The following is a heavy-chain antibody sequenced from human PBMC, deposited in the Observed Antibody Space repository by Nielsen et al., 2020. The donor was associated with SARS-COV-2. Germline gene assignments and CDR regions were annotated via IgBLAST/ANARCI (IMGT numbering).Heavy chain of an antibody. J-gene: IGHJ3*01. V-gene: IGHV4-59*13. CDR3: ARVNYGLFWYFDV. CDR1: GGSTSGYY. Sequence: SETLSLTCTVSGGSTSGYYWSWIRQPPGKGLEWIGYIYFTGNTHYNPSLKSRVTISLDTSKSQFSLKLTSVTAADTAVYYCARVNYGLFWYFDVWGQGTMVTVSS. CDR2: IYFTGNT. D-gene: IGHD4-17*01.